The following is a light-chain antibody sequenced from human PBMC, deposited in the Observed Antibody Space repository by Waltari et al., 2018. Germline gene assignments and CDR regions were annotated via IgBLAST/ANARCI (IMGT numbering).Light chain of an antibody. V-gene: IGLV2-8*01. J-gene: IGLJ2*01. CDR1: SSHVGGYDY. CDR3: SSYAGTNYVI. CDR2: EVS. Sequence: QSGLTQPPSASGSPGQSVTTSCPGPSSHVGGYDYASWYQQHPGKVPKLMIYEVSKRPSGVPNRFSGSKSGNTASLTVSGLQAEDEADYYCSSYAGTNYVIFGGGTKLTVL.